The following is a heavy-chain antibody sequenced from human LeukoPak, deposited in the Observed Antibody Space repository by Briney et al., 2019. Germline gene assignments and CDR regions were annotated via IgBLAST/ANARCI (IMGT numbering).Heavy chain of an antibody. Sequence: GGSLRLSCAASGFTFSSYGMHWVRQAPGKGLEWVAFIRYDGSNKYYADSVKGRFTISRDNSKNTLYLQMNSLRAEDTAVYCCAKGGPVQQQLAYWGQGTLVTVSS. J-gene: IGHJ4*02. CDR1: GFTFSSYG. V-gene: IGHV3-30*02. D-gene: IGHD6-13*01. CDR2: IRYDGSNK. CDR3: AKGGPVQQQLAY.